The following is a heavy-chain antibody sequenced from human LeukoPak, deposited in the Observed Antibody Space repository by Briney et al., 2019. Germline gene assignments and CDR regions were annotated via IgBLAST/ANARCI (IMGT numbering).Heavy chain of an antibody. V-gene: IGHV4-38-2*02. Sequence: SETLSLTCSVSGCSISSGDYWGWIRQPPGKGLEWIGSVYHSGYTYYNPSLKSRVTISVDTSKNQFSLKLSSVTAADTAVYYCARGWSILRGGDWFDPWGQGTLVTVSS. CDR3: ARGWSILRGGDWFDP. D-gene: IGHD3-3*02. CDR2: VYHSGYT. CDR1: GCSISSGDY. J-gene: IGHJ5*02.